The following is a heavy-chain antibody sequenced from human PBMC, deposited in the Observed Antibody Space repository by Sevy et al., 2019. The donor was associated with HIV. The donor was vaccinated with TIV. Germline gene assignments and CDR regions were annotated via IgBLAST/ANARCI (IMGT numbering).Heavy chain of an antibody. CDR2: ISSSSSYI. CDR1: GFTFSSYS. D-gene: IGHD3-3*01. J-gene: IGHJ6*02. Sequence: GGSLRLSCAASGFTFSSYSMNWVRQAPGKGLEWVSSISSSSSYIYYADSVKGRFTISRDNARNSLYLQMNSLRAEDTAVYYCARDLSTIFGVVIIQDYYGIDVWGQGTTVTVSS. V-gene: IGHV3-21*01. CDR3: ARDLSTIFGVVIIQDYYGIDV.